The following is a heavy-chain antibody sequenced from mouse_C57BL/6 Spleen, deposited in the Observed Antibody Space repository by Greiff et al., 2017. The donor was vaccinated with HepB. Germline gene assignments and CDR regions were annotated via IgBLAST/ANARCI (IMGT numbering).Heavy chain of an antibody. V-gene: IGHV14-4*01. CDR1: GFNIKDDY. J-gene: IGHJ4*01. CDR2: IDPENGDT. Sequence: EVQVVESGAELVRPGASVKLSCTASGFNIKDDYMHWVKQRPEQGLEWIGWIDPENGDTEYASKFQGKATITADTSSNTAYLQLSSLTSEDTAVYYCTTRVYGSSLYAMDYWGQGTSVTVSS. CDR3: TTRVYGSSLYAMDY. D-gene: IGHD1-1*01.